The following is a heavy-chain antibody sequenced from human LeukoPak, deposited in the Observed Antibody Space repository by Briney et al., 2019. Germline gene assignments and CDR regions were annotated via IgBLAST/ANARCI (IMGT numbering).Heavy chain of an antibody. D-gene: IGHD6-13*01. CDR2: ISGSGGST. J-gene: IGHJ4*02. V-gene: IGHV3-23*01. CDR3: AKDRAAAGTADYFDY. Sequence: PGGSLRLSCAASGFTFSIYAMSWVRHAPGKGLECVSIISGSGGSTYYAHSVQGRFTISRDNSRHTLYLQMNSLRTEDTAVYYCAKDRAAAGTADYFDYWGQGTLVTMSS. CDR1: GFTFSIYA.